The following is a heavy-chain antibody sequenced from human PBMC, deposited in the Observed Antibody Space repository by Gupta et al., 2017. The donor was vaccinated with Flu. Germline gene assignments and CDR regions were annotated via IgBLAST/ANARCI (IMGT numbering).Heavy chain of an antibody. CDR2: IIPMFGTT. J-gene: IGHJ4*02. CDR3: AADYGGDDFYVDY. D-gene: IGHD4-17*01. V-gene: IGHV1-69*01. Sequence: FSNHAVTWVRQAPGQGLQWMGGIIPMFGTTFYAEKFQGRLTITADESTSTAYMELHSLRSDDTAVYYCAADYGGDDFYVDYWGQGTLVTVSS. CDR1: FSNHA.